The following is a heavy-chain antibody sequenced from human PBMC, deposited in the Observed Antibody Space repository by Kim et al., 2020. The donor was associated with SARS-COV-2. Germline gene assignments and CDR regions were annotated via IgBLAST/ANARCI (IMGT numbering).Heavy chain of an antibody. Sequence: SVKVSCKASGGTFSSYAISWVRQAPGQGLEWMGGIIPIFGTANYAQKFQGRVTITADESTSTAYMELSSLRSEDTAVYYCARDPGIAAGGWFDPRGQGTLVTVSS. V-gene: IGHV1-69*13. CDR3: ARDPGIAAGGWFDP. D-gene: IGHD6-13*01. CDR1: GGTFSSYA. CDR2: IIPIFGTA. J-gene: IGHJ5*02.